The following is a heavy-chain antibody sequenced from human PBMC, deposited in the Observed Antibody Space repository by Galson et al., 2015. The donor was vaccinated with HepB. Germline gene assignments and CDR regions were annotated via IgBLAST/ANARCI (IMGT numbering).Heavy chain of an antibody. V-gene: IGHV7-4-1*02. CDR3: ARACEEAGGQYYYYYYYMDV. CDR1: GYTFTSYA. D-gene: IGHD3-16*01. CDR2: INTNTGNP. Sequence: SVKVSCKASGYTFTSYAMNWVRQAPGQGLEWMGWINTNTGNPTYAQGFTGRFVFSLDTSVSTAYLQISSLKAEDTAVYYCARACEEAGGQYYYYYYYMDVWGKGTTVTVSS. J-gene: IGHJ6*03.